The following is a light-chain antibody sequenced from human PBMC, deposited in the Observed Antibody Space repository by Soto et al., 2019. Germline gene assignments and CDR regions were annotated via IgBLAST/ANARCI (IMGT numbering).Light chain of an antibody. Sequence: QSALTQPASVSGSPGQSITISCTGTSSDIGGYNFVSWYQQHPGKAPKLMIYEGSKRPSGVSNRFSGSKSGNTASPTISGLQAEDEADYYCCSYAGSSTFVVFGGGTKLTVL. CDR1: SSDIGGYNF. CDR3: CSYAGSSTFVV. V-gene: IGLV2-23*01. CDR2: EGS. J-gene: IGLJ2*01.